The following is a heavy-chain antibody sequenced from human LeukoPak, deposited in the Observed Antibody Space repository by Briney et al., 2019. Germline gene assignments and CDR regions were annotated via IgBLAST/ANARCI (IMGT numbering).Heavy chain of an antibody. J-gene: IGHJ4*02. D-gene: IGHD5-18*01. CDR2: IIPIFGTA. CDR1: GGTFSSYA. Sequence: SVKVSCKASGGTFSSYAISWVRQAPGQGLEWVGGIIPIFGTANYAQKFQGRVTITADKSTSTAYMELSSLRSEDTAVYYCARDRGYSYGRGFDYWGQGTLVTVSS. CDR3: ARDRGYSYGRGFDY. V-gene: IGHV1-69*06.